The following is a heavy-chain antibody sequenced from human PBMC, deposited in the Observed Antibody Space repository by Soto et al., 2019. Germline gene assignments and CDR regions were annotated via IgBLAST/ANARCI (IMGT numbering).Heavy chain of an antibody. Sequence: ASVKVSCKASGYTSTGYYMHWVRQAPGQGLEWMGWINPNSGGTNYAQKFQGRVTMTRDTSISTAYMELSRLRSDDTAVYYCARDYTMVRGVQPHYWGQGTLVTVSS. CDR3: ARDYTMVRGVQPHY. D-gene: IGHD3-10*01. CDR2: INPNSGGT. CDR1: GYTSTGYY. J-gene: IGHJ4*02. V-gene: IGHV1-2*02.